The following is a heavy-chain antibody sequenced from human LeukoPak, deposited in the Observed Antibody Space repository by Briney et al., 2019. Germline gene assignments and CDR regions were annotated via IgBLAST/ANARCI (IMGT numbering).Heavy chain of an antibody. J-gene: IGHJ4*02. D-gene: IGHD2-2*01. V-gene: IGHV2-70*09. CDR2: IDWADDK. CDR3: ARIYTMTSCWDYFDY. Sequence: SGPTILNPPKPRARTLTFCVVSLSTSGMCVSWIRQPPGKALEWLARIDWADDKYYSTSLKTRLTISKDTSKNQVVLTMINMGPVATCSYLGARIYTMTSCWDYFDYWGQGTLVTVSS. CDR1: VVSLSTSGMC.